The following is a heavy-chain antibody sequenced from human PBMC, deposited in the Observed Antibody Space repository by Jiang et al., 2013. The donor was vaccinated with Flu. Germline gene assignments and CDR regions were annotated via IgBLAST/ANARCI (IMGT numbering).Heavy chain of an antibody. V-gene: IGHV7-4-1*02. D-gene: IGHD3-22*01. CDR3: ARDGWGYYDSSGYPFYGMDV. CDR1: GYTFTSYA. J-gene: IGHJ6*02. CDR2: INTNTGNP. Sequence: KKPGASVKVSCKASGYTFTSYAMNWVRQAPGQGLEWMGWINTNTGNPTYAQGFTGRFVFSLDTSVSTAYLQISSLKAEDTAVYYCARDGWGYYDSSGYPFYGMDVWGQGTTVTVSS.